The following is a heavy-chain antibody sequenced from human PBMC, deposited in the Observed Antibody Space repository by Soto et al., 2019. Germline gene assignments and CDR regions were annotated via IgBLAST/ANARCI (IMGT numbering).Heavy chain of an antibody. Sequence: QVQLVQSGAEVNKPGASVKVSCTASGYTFTTYGINWVRQAPGQGLEWMGWISGYSGNTNYAQKFQGRVTMTADTSTNTAYMELRSLRSDDTAVYYCARTDYSYYMGVWGTGTTVTVSS. D-gene: IGHD3-16*01. CDR2: ISGYSGNT. CDR1: GYTFTTYG. J-gene: IGHJ6*03. V-gene: IGHV1-18*01. CDR3: ARTDYSYYMGV.